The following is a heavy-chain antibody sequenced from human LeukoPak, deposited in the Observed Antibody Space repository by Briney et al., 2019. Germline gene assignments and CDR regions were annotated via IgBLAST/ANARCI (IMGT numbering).Heavy chain of an antibody. CDR2: IYYSGST. Sequence: SSETLSLTCVVSGGSISSYYWSWIRQPPGKGLEWIGYIYYSGSTNYNPSLKSRVTISLDTSKNQFSLKLSSVTAADTAVYYCARSGSYAAAGDYWGQGTLVTVSS. J-gene: IGHJ4*02. D-gene: IGHD2-15*01. CDR1: GGSISSYY. CDR3: ARSGSYAAAGDY. V-gene: IGHV4-59*08.